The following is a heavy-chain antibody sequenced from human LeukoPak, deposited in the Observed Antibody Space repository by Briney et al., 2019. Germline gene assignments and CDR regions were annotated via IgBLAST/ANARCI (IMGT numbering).Heavy chain of an antibody. J-gene: IGHJ4*02. CDR1: GFTVSINY. CDR2: IFAGGST. CDR3: ARGYLAETAPFDY. V-gene: IGHV3-53*01. Sequence: GSLRLSCAASGFTVSINYMSWVRQAPGKGLERVSVIFAGGSTYYADSVKGRFTISRDNSKSTLYLQMNSLRAEDTAVYYCARGYLAETAPFDYWGQGTLVTVSS. D-gene: IGHD2-21*02.